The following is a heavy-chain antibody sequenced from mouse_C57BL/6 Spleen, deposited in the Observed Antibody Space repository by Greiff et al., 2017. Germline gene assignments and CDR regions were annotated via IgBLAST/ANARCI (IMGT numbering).Heavy chain of an antibody. CDR3: ASSACYSNYYLPAY. D-gene: IGHD2-5*01. J-gene: IGHJ3*01. CDR2: IHPNSGST. CDR1: GYTFTSYW. V-gene: IGHV1-64*01. Sequence: QVQLQQPGAELVKPGASVKLSCKASGYTFTSYWMHWVKQRPGQGLEWIGMIHPNSGSTNYNEKFKSKATLTVDKSSSTAYMQLSSLTSEDSAVYYCASSACYSNYYLPAYWGQGTLVTVSA.